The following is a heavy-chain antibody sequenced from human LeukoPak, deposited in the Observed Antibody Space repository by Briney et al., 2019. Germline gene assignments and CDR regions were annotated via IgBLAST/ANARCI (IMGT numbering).Heavy chain of an antibody. Sequence: GGSLRLSCAASRFIFSSYAMSWVRQAPGKGLEWVSAVSGSGGSTYYADSVKGRFTISRDNPKNTLCLQMNSLRAEDTAVYYCAKKEVPAAGNHFDYWGQGTLVTVSS. D-gene: IGHD2-2*01. J-gene: IGHJ4*02. V-gene: IGHV3-23*01. CDR3: AKKEVPAAGNHFDY. CDR2: VSGSGGST. CDR1: RFIFSSYA.